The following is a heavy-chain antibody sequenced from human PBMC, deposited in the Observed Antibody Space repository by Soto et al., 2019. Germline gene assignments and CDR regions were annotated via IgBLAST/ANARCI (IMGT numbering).Heavy chain of an antibody. CDR1: GGTFSSYA. V-gene: IGHV1-69*12. CDR2: IIPIFGTA. CDR3: ARDNLAYCGGDCYPGY. Sequence: QVQLVQSGAEVKKPGSSVKVSCKAAGGTFSSYAISWVRQAPGQGLGWMGGIIPIFGTANYAQKFQGRVTISADESTSTAYMELSSLRTEDTAVYYCARDNLAYCGGDCYPGYWGQGTLVTVSS. D-gene: IGHD2-21*02. J-gene: IGHJ4*02.